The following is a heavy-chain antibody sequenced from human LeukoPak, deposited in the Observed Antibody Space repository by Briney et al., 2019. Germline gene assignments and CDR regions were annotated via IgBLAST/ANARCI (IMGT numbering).Heavy chain of an antibody. CDR1: GFTFSSYW. J-gene: IGHJ4*02. CDR2: IKQDGSEK. Sequence: GGTPRLSSAASGFTFSSYWMSWVRQGPRKRLEWVANIKQDGSEKYYVDSVKGRFTISRDNAKNSLYLQMNSLRAEDKGVYYCARDWAPNGYWGQGTLVTVSS. CDR3: ARDWAPNGY. V-gene: IGHV3-7*01. D-gene: IGHD3-16*01.